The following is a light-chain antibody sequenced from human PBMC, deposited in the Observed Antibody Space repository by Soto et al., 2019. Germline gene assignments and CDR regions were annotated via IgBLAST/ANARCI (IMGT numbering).Light chain of an antibody. CDR2: DAS. CDR3: HQRSTWPFT. CDR1: QSISSY. Sequence: EIVLTQSPATLSLSPGERATLSCRASQSISSYLAWYQQKPDQAPRLLIYDASNRATGIPARFSGSGSGTDFTLTISNLEPEDFAVYYCHQRSTWPFTFGPGTKVDIK. J-gene: IGKJ3*01. V-gene: IGKV3-11*01.